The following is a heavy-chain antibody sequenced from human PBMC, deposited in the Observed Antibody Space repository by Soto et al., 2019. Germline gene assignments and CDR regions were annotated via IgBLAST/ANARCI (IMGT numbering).Heavy chain of an antibody. V-gene: IGHV4-39*01. J-gene: IGHJ5*02. CDR2: IYYIGST. CDR3: ARRLDIVVVPDGCWFDP. D-gene: IGHD2-2*01. Sequence: QLQLQEAGPGLVKPSETLSLTCTVYGGSISSSSYYWGWIRQPPGKGLEWIGSIYYIGSTYYNPSLKSRVTRSVDTSQNQFSLKMSSVTAADTAVYYCARRLDIVVVPDGCWFDPWGQGTLVTVSS. CDR1: GGSISSSSYY.